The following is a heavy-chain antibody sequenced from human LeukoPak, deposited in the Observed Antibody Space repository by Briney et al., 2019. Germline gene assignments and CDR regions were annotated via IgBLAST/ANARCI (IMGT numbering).Heavy chain of an antibody. Sequence: PGGSLRLSCAASGFTFSSYAMSWVRQAPGKGLEWVSAISGSGGSTYYADSVKGRFTISRDNSKNTLYLQMNSLRAEDTAVYYCAKDTDIGSGSYYNYPPSYGMDVWGQGTTVTVSS. CDR3: AKDTDIGSGSYYNYPPSYGMDV. CDR1: GFTFSSYA. V-gene: IGHV3-23*01. CDR2: ISGSGGST. D-gene: IGHD3-10*01. J-gene: IGHJ6*02.